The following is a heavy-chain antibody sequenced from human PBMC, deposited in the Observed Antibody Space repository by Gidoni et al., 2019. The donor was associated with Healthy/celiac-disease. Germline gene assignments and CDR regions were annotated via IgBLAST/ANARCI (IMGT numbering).Heavy chain of an antibody. V-gene: IGHV3-33*01. CDR2: IWYDGSNK. J-gene: IGHJ4*02. Sequence: QVQLVESGGGVVQPGRSLRPSCAASGFTFSSYGMHWVRQAPGKGLEWVAVIWYDGSNKYYADSVKGRFTISRDNSKNTLYLQMNSLRAEDTAVYYCARDRGDSSGYYNGYFDYWGQGTLVTVSS. D-gene: IGHD3-22*01. CDR1: GFTFSSYG. CDR3: ARDRGDSSGYYNGYFDY.